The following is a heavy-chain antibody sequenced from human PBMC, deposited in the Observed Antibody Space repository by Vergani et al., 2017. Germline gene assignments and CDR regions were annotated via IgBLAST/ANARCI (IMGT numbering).Heavy chain of an antibody. CDR1: GYTFTSYA. V-gene: IGHV1-3*01. Sequence: QVQLVQSGAEVKKPGASVKVSCKASGYTFTSYAMHWVRQAPGQRLEWMGWINAGNGNTKSSQKFQGRVTITRDTSASTAYMELSSLRSEDTAGYYCARGRVVWGLLWFDPWGQGTLVTVSS. D-gene: IGHD2-8*02. CDR3: ARGRVVWGLLWFDP. J-gene: IGHJ5*02. CDR2: INAGNGNT.